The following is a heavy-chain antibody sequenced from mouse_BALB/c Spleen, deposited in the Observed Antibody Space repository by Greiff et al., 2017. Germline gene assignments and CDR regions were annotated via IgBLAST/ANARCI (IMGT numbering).Heavy chain of an antibody. J-gene: IGHJ3*01. Sequence: EVMVVESGGGLVKPGGSLKLSCAASGFTFSDYYMSWVRQTPEKRLEWVATISGGGSYTYYPDSVKGRFTISRDNAKNTLYLQMSSLKSEDTAMYCCARDYGSYGRGFAFWGQGTLVTVSA. V-gene: IGHV5-4*02. CDR1: GFTFSDYY. CDR3: ARDYGSYGRGFAF. D-gene: IGHD1-1*02. CDR2: ISGGGSYT.